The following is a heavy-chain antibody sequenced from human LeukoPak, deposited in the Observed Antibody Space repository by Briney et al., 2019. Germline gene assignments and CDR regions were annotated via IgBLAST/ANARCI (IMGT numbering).Heavy chain of an antibody. CDR1: GFNFSPYW. CDR2: INNDGTST. D-gene: IGHD1-26*01. CDR3: ARDQDGVGTTIDL. J-gene: IGHJ5*02. V-gene: IGHV3-74*01. Sequence: GGSLRLSCAASGFNFSPYWMHWVRQAAGKGPVWVSRINNDGTSTWYAESVKGRFTISRDNARNTVSLQMNSLRAEDTALYYCARDQDGVGTTIDLWGQGTLVTVSS.